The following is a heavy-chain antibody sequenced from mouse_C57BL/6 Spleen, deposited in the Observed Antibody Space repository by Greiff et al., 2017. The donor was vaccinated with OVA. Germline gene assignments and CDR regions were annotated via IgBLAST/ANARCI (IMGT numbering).Heavy chain of an antibody. Sequence: VKLMESGAELVRPGASVTLSCKASGYTFTDYEMHWVKQTPVHGLEWIGAIDPETGGTAYNQKFKGKAILTADKSSSTAYMELRSLTSEDSAVYYCTRRGLTLDYWGQGTTLTVSS. D-gene: IGHD4-1*01. CDR3: TRRGLTLDY. CDR2: IDPETGGT. CDR1: GYTFTDYE. V-gene: IGHV1-15*01. J-gene: IGHJ2*01.